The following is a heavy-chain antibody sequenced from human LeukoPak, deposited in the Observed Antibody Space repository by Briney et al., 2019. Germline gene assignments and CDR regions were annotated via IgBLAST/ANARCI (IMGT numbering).Heavy chain of an antibody. CDR3: AKSRGSCGYDCYSDY. J-gene: IGHJ4*02. CDR2: TSNDGSNK. Sequence: GGSLGLSCAASGFTFSSYGMHWVRQAPGKGLEWVAVTSNDGSNKYYEDSAKGRFTVSRDNSQNTLYLQMNSLRAEDTAVYYCAKSRGSCGYDCYSDYWGQGTLVTVSS. V-gene: IGHV3-30*18. CDR1: GFTFSSYG. D-gene: IGHD2-21*02.